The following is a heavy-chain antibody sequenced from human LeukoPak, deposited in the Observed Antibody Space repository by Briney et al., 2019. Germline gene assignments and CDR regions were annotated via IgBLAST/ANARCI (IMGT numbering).Heavy chain of an antibody. CDR2: INPNSGGT. D-gene: IGHD2-21*02. Sequence: GASVKVSCKASGYIFTDYYIYWVRQAPGQGLEWMGRINPNSGGTNYAQKFQGRVTVTRDTPSTTVYMELNSLRSDDTAVYYCARDYCGGDCFPDYWGQGTLVTVSS. J-gene: IGHJ4*02. CDR3: ARDYCGGDCFPDY. CDR1: GYIFTDYY. V-gene: IGHV1-2*06.